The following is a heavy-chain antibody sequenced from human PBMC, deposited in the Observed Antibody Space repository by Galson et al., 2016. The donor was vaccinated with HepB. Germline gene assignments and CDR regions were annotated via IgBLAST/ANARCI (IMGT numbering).Heavy chain of an antibody. Sequence: SLRLSCAASGFTFTYYEMNWVRQAPGKGLEWVSYISGSGNNKYYADSVRGRFTVSRDNARNSVYLLMNSLRAEDTAIYYCARDIRSDLRSVLRPMAGLVVFYGVDVWGQGTTVTVSS. CDR2: ISGSGNNK. CDR1: GFTFTYYE. CDR3: ARDIRSDLRSVLRPMAGLVVFYGVDV. D-gene: IGHD3-3*01. V-gene: IGHV3-48*03. J-gene: IGHJ6*02.